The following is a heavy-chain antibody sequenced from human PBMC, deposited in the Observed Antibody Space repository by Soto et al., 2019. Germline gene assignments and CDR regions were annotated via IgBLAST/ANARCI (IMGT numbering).Heavy chain of an antibody. Sequence: EGSLRLSCAASGFSLSPYWMHWVRQVPGRGLEWVARLSRDGFGAAYADSVKGRFFISRDIARNTLSLQMNSLRADDTAVYYCARDLGGPDYWGRGASVTVSS. D-gene: IGHD3-16*01. CDR2: LSRDGFGA. J-gene: IGHJ4*02. CDR1: GFSLSPYW. CDR3: ARDLGGPDY. V-gene: IGHV3-74*03.